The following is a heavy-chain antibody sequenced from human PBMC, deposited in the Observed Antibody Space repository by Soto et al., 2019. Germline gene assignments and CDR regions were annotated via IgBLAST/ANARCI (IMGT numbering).Heavy chain of an antibody. V-gene: IGHV3-21*01. CDR3: AREEWEQTSTFDY. D-gene: IGHD1-26*01. J-gene: IGHJ4*02. CDR1: GFTFSSYS. CDR2: ISSSSYI. Sequence: GGSLRLSCAASGFTFSSYSMNWVRQAPGKGLEWVSSISSSSYIYYADSVKGRFTISRDNAKNSLYLQMNSLRAEDTAVYYCAREEWEQTSTFDYWGQGTLVTVSS.